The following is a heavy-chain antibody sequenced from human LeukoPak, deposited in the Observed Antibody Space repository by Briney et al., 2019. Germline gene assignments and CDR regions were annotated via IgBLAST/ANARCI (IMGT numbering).Heavy chain of an antibody. Sequence: EASVKVSCKASGGTFSSYAINWVRQAPGQGLEWMGGITPMFGTAKYAQKFQGRVTITADESTSTAYMELSGLRSEDTAVYYCARDSSEFRSLIFHWGQGTLVTVSS. CDR1: GGTFSSYA. J-gene: IGHJ1*01. CDR3: ARDSSEFRSLIFH. CDR2: ITPMFGTA. V-gene: IGHV1-69*13. D-gene: IGHD3-9*01.